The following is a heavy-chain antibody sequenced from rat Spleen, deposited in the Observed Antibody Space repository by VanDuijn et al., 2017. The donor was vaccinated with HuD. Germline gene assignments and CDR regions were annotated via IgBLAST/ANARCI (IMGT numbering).Heavy chain of an antibody. D-gene: IGHD1-1*01. Sequence: EVQVVESGGGLVQPGRSLKLSCAASGFTFSDYYMAWVRQAPTKGLEWVASISPSGDTTYYRDSVKGRFTVSRDNAKSTLYLQMDSLRSEDTATYYCARHPDYSNYFDYWGQGVMVTVSS. CDR3: ARHPDYSNYFDY. CDR2: ISPSGDTT. J-gene: IGHJ2*01. CDR1: GFTFSDYY. V-gene: IGHV5-25*01.